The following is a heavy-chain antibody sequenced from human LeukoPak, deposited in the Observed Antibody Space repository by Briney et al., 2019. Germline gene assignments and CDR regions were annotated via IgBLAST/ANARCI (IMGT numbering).Heavy chain of an antibody. V-gene: IGHV3-15*01. CDR1: GFTFSNFW. D-gene: IGHD2-8*01. CDR3: TIMRRDY. J-gene: IGHJ4*02. Sequence: PGRSLRLSCAASGFTFSNFWMSWVRQAPGKGLEWVGRIKSKSDGGTADYAAPVKGRFTISRDDSKNTLYLQMDSLKTEDTAVYYCTIMRRDYWGQGTLVTVSS. CDR2: IKSKSDGGTA.